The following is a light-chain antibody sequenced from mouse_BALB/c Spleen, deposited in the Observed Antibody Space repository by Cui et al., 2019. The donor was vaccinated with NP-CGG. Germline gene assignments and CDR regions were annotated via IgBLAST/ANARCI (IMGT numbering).Light chain of an antibody. CDR3: ALWYSNHWV. Sequence: QAFVPQESPLTTSPGETVTLTCRSSTGTVTTNNYANWVQEKPDHLFTGLIGGTNNRAPGVPARFSGSLIGDKAALTITGAQTEDEAIYFCALWYSNHWVFGGGTKLTVL. J-gene: IGLJ1*01. CDR2: GTN. V-gene: IGLV1*01. CDR1: TGTVTTNNY.